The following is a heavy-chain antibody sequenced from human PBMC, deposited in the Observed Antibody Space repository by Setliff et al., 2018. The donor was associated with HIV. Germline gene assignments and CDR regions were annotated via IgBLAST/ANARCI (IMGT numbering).Heavy chain of an antibody. CDR3: CRSMTTVLEDAFDI. CDR2: IYTGGTT. Sequence: SETLSLTCTVSGGSISSGSYYWTWIRQPAGKGLEWIGHIYTGGTTNYNPSLKSRVGISADMSKNHFSLNLSSVTAADTAVYYCCRSMTTVLEDAFDIWGQGAMVTVSS. J-gene: IGHJ3*02. D-gene: IGHD4-17*01. V-gene: IGHV4-61*09. CDR1: GGSISSGSYY.